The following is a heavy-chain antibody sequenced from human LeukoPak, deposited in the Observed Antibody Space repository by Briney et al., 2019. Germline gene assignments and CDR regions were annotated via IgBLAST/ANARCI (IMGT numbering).Heavy chain of an antibody. J-gene: IGHJ4*02. Sequence: ASVKVSCKASGYTFTSYYMHWVRQAPGQGLEWMGIIDPSGGSTSYAQRFQGRVTMTRDTSITTVYMELSSLTSEDTAVYYCASLDYGGTGDYWGQGTLVTVSS. CDR3: ASLDYGGTGDY. CDR1: GYTFTSYY. V-gene: IGHV1-46*01. D-gene: IGHD4-23*01. CDR2: IDPSGGST.